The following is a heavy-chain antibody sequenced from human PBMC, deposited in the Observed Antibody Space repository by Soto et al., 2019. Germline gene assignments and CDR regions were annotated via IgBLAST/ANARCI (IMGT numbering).Heavy chain of an antibody. D-gene: IGHD4-4*01. Sequence: SETLSLTCDGGSLSGYRWSWIRQFPGAGLEWIGEITQSGSTYYNPSLKSRVTISVDVSKNQFFLKLNSVTAADTAVYYCARGIRSTVMPMAHFDYWAQGTLVTVSS. V-gene: IGHV4-34*01. CDR3: ARGIRSTVMPMAHFDY. CDR1: GGSLSGYR. J-gene: IGHJ4*02. CDR2: ITQSGST.